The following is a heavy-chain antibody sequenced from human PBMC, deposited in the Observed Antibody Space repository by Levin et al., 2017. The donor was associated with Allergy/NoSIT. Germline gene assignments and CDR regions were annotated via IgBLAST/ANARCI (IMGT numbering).Heavy chain of an antibody. CDR1: GYTFSNNY. J-gene: IGHJ1*01. CDR2: INPSGGST. Sequence: GESLKISCKTSGYTFSNNYVHWVRQAPGQGLEWMGMINPSGGSTNYAQKFQGRVTMTMDTSTSTVYLELSGLTSRATAAYFCSRDRCSTTTCYNGEYFVNWGQGTQVTVSS. V-gene: IGHV1-46*01. CDR3: SRDRCSTTTCYNGEYFVN. D-gene: IGHD2-2*02.